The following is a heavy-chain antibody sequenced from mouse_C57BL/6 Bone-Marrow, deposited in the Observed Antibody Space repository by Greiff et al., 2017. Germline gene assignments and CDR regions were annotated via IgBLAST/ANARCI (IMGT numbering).Heavy chain of an antibody. CDR1: GFSLTSYG. J-gene: IGHJ3*01. CDR2: IWSGGST. CDR3: ARGGLRRFAY. Sequence: VQLQQSGPGLVQPSQSLSITCTVSGFSLTSYGVHWVRQSPGKGLEWLGVIWSGGSTDSNAAFISRLSISKDNSKSQVFFKMNSLQADDTAIYYCARGGLRRFAYWGQGTLVTVSA. D-gene: IGHD2-4*01. V-gene: IGHV2-2*01.